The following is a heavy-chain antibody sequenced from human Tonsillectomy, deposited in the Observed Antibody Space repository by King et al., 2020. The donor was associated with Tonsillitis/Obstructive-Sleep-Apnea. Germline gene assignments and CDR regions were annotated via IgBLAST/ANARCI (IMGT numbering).Heavy chain of an antibody. V-gene: IGHV3-43*01. D-gene: IGHD3-16*01. CDR1: GFTFDDYS. Sequence: VQLVESGGVVVQPGGSLRLSCAVSGFTFDDYSMNWVRQAPGMGLEWVSLITVDGGTTYYAYSVKGRFTISRDKSKNSLYLQMNSLRSEDTALYYCAKGRTFYYYYMDVWGKGTTVTVSS. J-gene: IGHJ6*03. CDR3: AKGRTFYYYYMDV. CDR2: ITVDGGTT.